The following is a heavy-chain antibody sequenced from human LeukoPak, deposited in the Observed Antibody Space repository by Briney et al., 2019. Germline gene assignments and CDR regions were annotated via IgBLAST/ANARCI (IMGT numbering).Heavy chain of an antibody. D-gene: IGHD6-19*01. CDR1: GGSISSSSYY. V-gene: IGHV4-39*07. CDR3: ARPTKSSGWFQIDY. J-gene: IGHJ4*02. CDR2: IYYSGST. Sequence: SETLSLTCTVSGGSISSSSYYWGWIRQPPGKGLEWIGYIYYSGSTYYNPSLKSRVTISVDTSKNQFSLKLSSVTAADTAVYYCARPTKSSGWFQIDYWGQGTLVTVSS.